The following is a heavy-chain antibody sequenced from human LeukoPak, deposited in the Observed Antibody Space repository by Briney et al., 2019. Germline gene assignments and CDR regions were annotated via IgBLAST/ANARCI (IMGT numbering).Heavy chain of an antibody. CDR3: AKSRSVADAFDI. J-gene: IGHJ3*02. CDR1: GFSVSSYA. V-gene: IGHV3-23*01. Sequence: PGGSLRLSCAASGFSVSSYAMSWVRQAPGKGLEWLSALTGSDDVTYHADSVKGRFTISRDRSKNTLYLEMNGLRAEDTAVYHCAKSRSVADAFDIWGRGAMVTVSS. D-gene: IGHD6-19*01. CDR2: LTGSDDVT.